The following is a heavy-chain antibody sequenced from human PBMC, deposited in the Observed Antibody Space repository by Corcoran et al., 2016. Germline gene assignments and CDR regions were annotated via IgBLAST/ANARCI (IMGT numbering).Heavy chain of an antibody. V-gene: IGHV4-39*07. Sequence: QLQLQESGPGLVKPSETLSLTCTVSGGSISSSSYYWGWIRQPPGKGLEWIGSIYYSGSTYYNPSLKSRVTISVDTSKNQFSLKLSSVTAADTAVYYCARARHPPGWPGRYYFDYWGQGTLVTVSS. J-gene: IGHJ4*02. CDR3: ARARHPPGWPGRYYFDY. CDR1: GGSISSSSYY. CDR2: IYYSGST.